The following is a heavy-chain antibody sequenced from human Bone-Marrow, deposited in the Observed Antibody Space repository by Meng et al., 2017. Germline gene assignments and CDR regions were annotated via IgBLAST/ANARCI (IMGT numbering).Heavy chain of an antibody. Sequence: QVQLVEFGGGVVQPGRSLRHSCAASGFTFSSYAMHWVRQAPGKGLEWVAVISYDGSNKYYADSVKGRFTISRDNSKNTLYLQMNSLRAEDTAVYYCARFALLDYWGQGTLVTVSS. CDR1: GFTFSSYA. CDR3: ARFALLDY. V-gene: IGHV3-30*01. J-gene: IGHJ4*02. D-gene: IGHD3-10*01. CDR2: ISYDGSNK.